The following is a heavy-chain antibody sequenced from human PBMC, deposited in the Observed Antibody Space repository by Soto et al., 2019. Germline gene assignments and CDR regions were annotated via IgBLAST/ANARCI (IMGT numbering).Heavy chain of an antibody. CDR1: GGSISSGDYY. Sequence: PSETLSLTCTVSGGSISSGDYYWSWIRQPPGKGLEWIGYMYYSGSTYYNPSLKSRVTISVHTSKNQFSLKLSSVTAADTAVYYFPRDSHKLAARLDYGGQGTPVTVSS. D-gene: IGHD6-6*01. CDR3: PRDSHKLAARLDY. J-gene: IGHJ4*02. V-gene: IGHV4-30-4*01. CDR2: MYYSGST.